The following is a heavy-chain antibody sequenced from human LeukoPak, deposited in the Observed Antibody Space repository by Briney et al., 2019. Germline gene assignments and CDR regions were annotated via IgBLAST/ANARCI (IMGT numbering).Heavy chain of an antibody. CDR2: MNPNSGNA. CDR1: GYTFTSYD. CDR3: ARDRRTIAYCGGDCYSGAFDI. V-gene: IGHV1-8*01. D-gene: IGHD2-21*02. Sequence: ASVKVSCKASGYTFTSYDVNWVRQAAGQGLEWMAWMNPNSGNAGYAQKFQGRVTMTSNISISTAYMELSSLRPEDTAVYYCARDRRTIAYCGGDCYSGAFDIWGQGTMVTVSS. J-gene: IGHJ3*02.